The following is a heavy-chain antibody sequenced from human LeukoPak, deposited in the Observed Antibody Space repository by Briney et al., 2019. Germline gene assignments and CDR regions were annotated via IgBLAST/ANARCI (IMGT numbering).Heavy chain of an antibody. CDR3: AKCMSGTGVCLNFDS. D-gene: IGHD2-8*02. CDR1: GFTLSANA. J-gene: IGHJ4*02. CDR2: ISGSDSST. V-gene: IGHV3-23*01. Sequence: PGGSLRLSCEASGFTLSANAMSWVRQPPGKGLQWVSGISGSDSSTYYTDSVKGRFTISRDNSKNTVYLEIDNLRAEDTAVYYCAKCMSGTGVCLNFDSWGQGILVTVSP.